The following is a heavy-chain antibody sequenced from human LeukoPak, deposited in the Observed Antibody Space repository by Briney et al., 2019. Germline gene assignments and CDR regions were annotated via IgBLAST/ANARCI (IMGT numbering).Heavy chain of an antibody. Sequence: SQTLSLTCTVSGGSISSGGYYWSWIRHHPGKGLEWIGYIYYSGSTYYNPSLKSRVTISVDTSKNQFSLKLSSVTAADTAVYYCARTPIVVVTAIEGYYYGMDVWGQGTTVTVSS. D-gene: IGHD2-21*02. CDR3: ARTPIVVVTAIEGYYYGMDV. CDR1: GGSISSGGYY. CDR2: IYYSGST. V-gene: IGHV4-31*03. J-gene: IGHJ6*02.